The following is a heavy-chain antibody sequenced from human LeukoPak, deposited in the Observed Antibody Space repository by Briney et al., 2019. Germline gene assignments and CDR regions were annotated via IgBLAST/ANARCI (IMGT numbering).Heavy chain of an antibody. V-gene: IGHV7-4-1*02. CDR2: INTNTGNP. Sequence: GASVKVSCKASGYTFTSYAMNWVRQAPGQGLEWMGWINTNTGNPTYAQGFTGRFVFSLDTSVSTAYLQISSLKAEDTAVYYCARGEDYYDSSGYYPIDYWGQGTLVTVSS. CDR1: GYTFTSYA. CDR3: ARGEDYYDSSGYYPIDY. D-gene: IGHD3-22*01. J-gene: IGHJ4*02.